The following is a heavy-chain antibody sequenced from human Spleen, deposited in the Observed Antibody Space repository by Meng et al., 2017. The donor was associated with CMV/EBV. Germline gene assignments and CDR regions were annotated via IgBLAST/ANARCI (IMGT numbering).Heavy chain of an antibody. CDR2: INWNGGNT. CDR3: ARAYCGGDWYSTEEGYFDY. V-gene: IGHV3-20*04. Sequence: GGSLRLSCAASGFTFDDYGMSWVRQVPGKGLEWVSGINWNGGNTGYADSVKGRFTISRDNAKNSLYLQMNSPRAEDTALYYCARAYCGGDWYSTEEGYFDYWGQGTLVTVSS. CDR1: GFTFDDYG. J-gene: IGHJ4*02. D-gene: IGHD2-21*01.